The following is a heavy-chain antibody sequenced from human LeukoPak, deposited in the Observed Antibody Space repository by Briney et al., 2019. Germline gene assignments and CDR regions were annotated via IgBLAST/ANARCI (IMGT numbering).Heavy chain of an antibody. D-gene: IGHD4-17*01. Sequence: GGSLRLSCAASGFTVSDNYMNWVRQAPGKGLEWVSIIYGDDNTYYADSVKGRFTISRDNSKNTLYLQMNSLRSEDTAVYYCARGRDRYGDLHLFDYWGQGTLVTVSS. V-gene: IGHV3-53*05. J-gene: IGHJ4*02. CDR3: ARGRDRYGDLHLFDY. CDR2: IYGDDNT. CDR1: GFTVSDNY.